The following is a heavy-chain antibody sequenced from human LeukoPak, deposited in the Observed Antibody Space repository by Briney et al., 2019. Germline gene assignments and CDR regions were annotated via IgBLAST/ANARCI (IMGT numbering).Heavy chain of an antibody. V-gene: IGHV3-23*01. J-gene: IGHJ6*03. CDR1: GFTFSSYA. Sequence: GGSLRLSCAASGFTFSSYAMSWVRQAPGKGLEWVSAISGSGGSTYYADSVKGRFTISRDNAKNSLYLQMNSLRAEDTAVYYCARAKYYDFWSGYYSGYYYYYYMDVWGKGTTVTVSS. CDR2: ISGSGGST. D-gene: IGHD3-3*01. CDR3: ARAKYYDFWSGYYSGYYYYYYMDV.